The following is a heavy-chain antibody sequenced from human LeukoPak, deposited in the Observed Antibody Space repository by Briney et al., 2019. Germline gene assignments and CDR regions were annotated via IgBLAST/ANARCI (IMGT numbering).Heavy chain of an antibody. CDR1: GFSLSSYA. D-gene: IGHD1-26*01. CDR2: ISYDGSNK. CDR3: ARAITYSGSYAFDI. V-gene: IGHV3-30-3*01. Sequence: GGSLRLSCAASGFSLSSYAMHWVRQAPGKGLEWVAVISYDGSNKYYADSVKGRFTISRDNSKNTLYLQMNSLRVEDTAVYYCARAITYSGSYAFDIWGQGTMVTVSS. J-gene: IGHJ3*02.